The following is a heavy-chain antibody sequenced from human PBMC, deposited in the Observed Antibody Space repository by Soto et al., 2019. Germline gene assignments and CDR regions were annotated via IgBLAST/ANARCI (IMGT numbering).Heavy chain of an antibody. CDR2: VSSTGSS. CDR1: GGSISNYY. Sequence: QVQLQESGPGLVKPSETLSLSCTVSGGSISNYYWSWIRQSAETRLEWIGRVSSTGSSYYNPSLKSRVTNSVDTSKNQVSLNLTSVTAADTAVYYCARGVPAAGTDWFDPWGQGTLVTVSS. J-gene: IGHJ5*02. D-gene: IGHD6-13*01. CDR3: ARGVPAAGTDWFDP. V-gene: IGHV4-4*07.